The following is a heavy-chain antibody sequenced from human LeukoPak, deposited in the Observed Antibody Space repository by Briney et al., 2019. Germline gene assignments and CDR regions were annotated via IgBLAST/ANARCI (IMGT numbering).Heavy chain of an antibody. CDR1: GFTFSTYA. Sequence: GGSLRLSCAASGFTFSTYAMSWVRQAPGKGLEWVSAISGSGADTYYADSVKGRFTISRDNAKNSLYLQMNTLRDEDTAVYYCARDTMVRGVNPPYHFDYWGQGTLVTVSS. V-gene: IGHV3-23*01. J-gene: IGHJ4*02. D-gene: IGHD3-10*01. CDR2: ISGSGADT. CDR3: ARDTMVRGVNPPYHFDY.